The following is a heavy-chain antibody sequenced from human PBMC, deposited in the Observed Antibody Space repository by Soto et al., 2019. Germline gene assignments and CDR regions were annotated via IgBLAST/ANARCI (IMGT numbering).Heavy chain of an antibody. J-gene: IGHJ5*02. Sequence: QVQLVQSGAEVKKPGASVKVSCKASGYTFTSYDINWLRQATGQGLEWMGWMNPNSGNTGYAQKFQGRVTMTRNTSISTAYMGLSSLRSEDTAVYYCAGGGHYDFWSGHRDDPWGQGTLVTVSS. V-gene: IGHV1-8*01. D-gene: IGHD3-3*01. CDR1: GYTFTSYD. CDR2: MNPNSGNT. CDR3: AGGGHYDFWSGHRDDP.